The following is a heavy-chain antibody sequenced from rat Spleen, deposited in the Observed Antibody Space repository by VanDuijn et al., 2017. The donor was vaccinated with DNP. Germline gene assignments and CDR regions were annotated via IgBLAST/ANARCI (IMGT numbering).Heavy chain of an antibody. CDR3: AGGGPEY. V-gene: IGHV5-7*01. J-gene: IGHJ2*01. Sequence: EVQLVESGGGLVQPGRSLKLSCAASGFTFSDYNMAWIRQAPKKGLEWVASISYDGSKTYYRESVKGRFTISRDDAKSTLYLQMDSLRSEDTAAYYCAGGGPEYWGQGVMVTVSS. CDR2: ISYDGSKT. CDR1: GFTFSDYN.